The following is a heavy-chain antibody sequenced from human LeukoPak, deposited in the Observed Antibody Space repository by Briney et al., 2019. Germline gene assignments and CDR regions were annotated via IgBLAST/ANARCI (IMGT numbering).Heavy chain of an antibody. V-gene: IGHV1-18*01. Sequence: GASVKVSCKASGYTFTSYGISWVRQAPGQGLEWMGWISAYNGNTNYAQKLQGRVTMTTDTSTSTAYMELRSLRSDDTAVYYCARDRGYEYSSSSPLWDFDYWGQGTLVTVSS. CDR3: ARDRGYEYSSSSPLWDFDY. CDR2: ISAYNGNT. D-gene: IGHD6-6*01. J-gene: IGHJ4*02. CDR1: GYTFTSYG.